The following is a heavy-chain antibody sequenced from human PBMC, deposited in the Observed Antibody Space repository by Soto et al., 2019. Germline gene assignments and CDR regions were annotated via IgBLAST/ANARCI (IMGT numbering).Heavy chain of an antibody. D-gene: IGHD6-13*01. CDR3: ARTDYSSRGFYYFDY. J-gene: IGHJ4*02. CDR1: GFAFSLYG. CDR2: IRSNGSDK. Sequence: GGSLRLSCAASGFAFSLYGIHWVRQAPGKGLEWLSFIRSNGSDKHYADSVKGRFTISRDNAKNSLYLQMNSLRAEDTAVYYCARTDYSSRGFYYFDYWGQGTLVTVSS. V-gene: IGHV3-33*01.